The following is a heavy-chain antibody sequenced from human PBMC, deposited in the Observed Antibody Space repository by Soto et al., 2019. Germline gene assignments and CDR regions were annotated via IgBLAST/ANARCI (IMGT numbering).Heavy chain of an antibody. Sequence: QVQLQESGPGLVKPSETLSLSCTVSGGSISSYYWSWFRQSPGKRMEWIGYVHHSWGSSYNPSLQSRGRTSLDTSKSQFSLKVTAGTATDTAVYYCARQGFGPLHGLVDVWGQGTTVTVSS. CDR2: VHHSWGS. CDR3: ARQGFGPLHGLVDV. CDR1: GGSISSYY. D-gene: IGHD3-10*01. V-gene: IGHV4-59*08. J-gene: IGHJ6*02.